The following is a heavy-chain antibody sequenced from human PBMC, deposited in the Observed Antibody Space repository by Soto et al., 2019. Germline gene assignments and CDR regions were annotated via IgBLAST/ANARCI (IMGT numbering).Heavy chain of an antibody. V-gene: IGHV3-48*03. CDR3: ARSSSWRYYYGMDV. Sequence: PGGSLRLSCAASGFTFSSYEMNWVRQAPGKGLEWVSYISSSGSTIYYADSVKGRFTISRDNAKNSLYLQMNSLRAEDTAVYYCARSSSWRYYYGMDVWGQGTTVTVSS. J-gene: IGHJ6*02. CDR2: ISSSGSTI. CDR1: GFTFSSYE. D-gene: IGHD6-13*01.